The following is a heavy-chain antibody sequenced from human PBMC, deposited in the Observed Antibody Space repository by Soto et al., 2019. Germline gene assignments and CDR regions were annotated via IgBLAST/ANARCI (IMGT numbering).Heavy chain of an antibody. J-gene: IGHJ6*02. V-gene: IGHV3-33*08. CDR2: IWYDGSNK. CDR1: GLTLSSYG. CDR3: ARKGHCSGGSCYQYYYYGMDV. D-gene: IGHD2-15*01. Sequence: PGGSLRLSCAASGLTLSSYGMHWVRQAPGKGLEWVADIWYDGSNKYYADSVKGRFTISRDNSKNTLYLQMNSLRAEDTAVYYCARKGHCSGGSCYQYYYYGMDVWGQGTTVTVSS.